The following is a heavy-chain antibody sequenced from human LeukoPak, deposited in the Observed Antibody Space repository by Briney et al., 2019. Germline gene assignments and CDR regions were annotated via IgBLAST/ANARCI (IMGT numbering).Heavy chain of an antibody. CDR3: AKSGGVRFDP. V-gene: IGHV3-21*04. CDR2: ISGSNSYI. D-gene: IGHD3-16*01. Sequence: PGGSLRLSCAASGFTFSSYSMNWVRQAPGKGLEWVSSISGSNSYIYYADSMKGRFTISRDNAKNTLYLQMNSLRGEDTAVYYCAKSGGVRFDPWGQGTLVTVSS. J-gene: IGHJ5*02. CDR1: GFTFSSYS.